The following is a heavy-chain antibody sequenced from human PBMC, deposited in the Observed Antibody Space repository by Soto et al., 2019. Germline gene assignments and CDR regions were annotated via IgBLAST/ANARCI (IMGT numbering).Heavy chain of an antibody. V-gene: IGHV3-30*18. D-gene: IGHD4-17*01. Sequence: QVQLVESGGGVVQPGRSLSLSCAASGFTFSSYGMHWVRQAPGKGLEWVAVISYDGSNKYYADSVKGRVTISRDNSKNTQYMQMNSLRAEDTAEYYCAKDPRAYGDYGRGSGYYYYGMDVCGQVTTVTVSS. CDR1: GFTFSSYG. CDR2: ISYDGSNK. J-gene: IGHJ6*02. CDR3: AKDPRAYGDYGRGSGYYYYGMDV.